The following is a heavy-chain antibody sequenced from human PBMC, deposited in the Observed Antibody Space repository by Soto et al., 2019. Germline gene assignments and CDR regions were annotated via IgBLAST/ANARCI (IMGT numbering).Heavy chain of an antibody. CDR1: GASINSANW. J-gene: IGHJ6*02. V-gene: IGHV4-4*02. Sequence: QVLLEDSGPGLVRHSGTLSLTCSVSGASINSANWWVWVRQPPGKGLEWIGEIYHIGSTTYNPSLKSRATISVDKSKNQFSLIVTSVTAADTAVYYCAKRYDFWSGRWYGLGVWGQGTTVNVSS. CDR2: IYHIGST. D-gene: IGHD3-3*01. CDR3: AKRYDFWSGRWYGLGV.